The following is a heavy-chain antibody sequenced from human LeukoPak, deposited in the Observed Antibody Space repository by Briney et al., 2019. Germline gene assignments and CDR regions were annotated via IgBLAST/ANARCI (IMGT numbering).Heavy chain of an antibody. J-gene: IGHJ4*02. V-gene: IGHV1-8*01. CDR3: ARGGEYYYDSSGSDY. D-gene: IGHD3-22*01. CDR2: MNPNSGNT. Sequence: GASVKVSCKASGYTFTSYDINWMRQAPGQGLEWVGWMNPNSGNTGYAQTFQGKLTMTRNTSIKTAYMELSSLRSEDTAVYYCARGGEYYYDSSGSDYWGQGTLVTVSS. CDR1: GYTFTSYD.